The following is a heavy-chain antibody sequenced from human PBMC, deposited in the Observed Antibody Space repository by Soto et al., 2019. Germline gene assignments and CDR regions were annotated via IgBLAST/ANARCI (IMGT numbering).Heavy chain of an antibody. CDR3: ASRERAAAGPDDAFDI. J-gene: IGHJ3*02. CDR1: GGSISSSSYY. Sequence: SETLSLTCTVSGGSISSSSYYRGWTRQPPGKGLEWIGSIYYSGSTYYNPSLKSRVTISVDTSKNQFSLKLSSVTAADTAVYYCASRERAAAGPDDAFDIWGQGTMVTVSS. V-gene: IGHV4-39*01. CDR2: IYYSGST. D-gene: IGHD6-13*01.